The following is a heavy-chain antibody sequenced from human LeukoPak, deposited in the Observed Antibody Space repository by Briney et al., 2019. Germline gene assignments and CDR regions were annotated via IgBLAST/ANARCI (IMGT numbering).Heavy chain of an antibody. D-gene: IGHD4-17*01. CDR2: INHSGST. CDR1: GGSFSGYY. J-gene: IGHJ4*02. V-gene: IGHV4-34*01. Sequence: SETLSLTCAVYGGSFSGYYWSWIRQPPGKGLEWIGEINHSGSTNYNPSLKSRVTISVDTSKNQFSLRLSSVTAADTAVYYCARDGGDEILDYWGQGTLVTVSS. CDR3: ARDGGDEILDY.